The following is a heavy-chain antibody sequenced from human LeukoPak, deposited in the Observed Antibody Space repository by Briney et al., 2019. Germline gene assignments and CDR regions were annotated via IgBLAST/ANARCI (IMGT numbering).Heavy chain of an antibody. CDR3: ARDRYYDSSGAFDY. CDR1: GGSFSSSNW. V-gene: IGHV4-4*02. Sequence: PSGTLSLTCAVSGGSFSSSNWWSWVRPPPGKGQEWIGEIYHSGSTNYNPSLKSRVTISVDKSKNQFSLKLSSVTAADTAVYYCARDRYYDSSGAFDYWGQGTLVTVSS. J-gene: IGHJ4*02. CDR2: IYHSGST. D-gene: IGHD3-22*01.